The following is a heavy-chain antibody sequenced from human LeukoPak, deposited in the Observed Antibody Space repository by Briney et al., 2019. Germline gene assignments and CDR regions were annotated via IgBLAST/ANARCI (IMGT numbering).Heavy chain of an antibody. D-gene: IGHD3-10*01. CDR1: GYIFTSYG. V-gene: IGHV1-18*01. CDR3: ARESHVTREDY. Sequence: ASVKVSCKASGYIFTSYGISWVRQAPGQGLEWMGWISANDGNTDYPQKLQGRVTMTTDTSTSTAYMELRSLRSDDTAVYYCARESHVTREDYWGQGTLVTVSS. J-gene: IGHJ4*02. CDR2: ISANDGNT.